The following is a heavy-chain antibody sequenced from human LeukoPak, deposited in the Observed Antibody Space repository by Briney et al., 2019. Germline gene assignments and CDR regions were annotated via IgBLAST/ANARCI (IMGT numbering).Heavy chain of an antibody. V-gene: IGHV1-2*06. Sequence: ASVKVSCKASGYTLTGYYMHWVRQAPGQGLEWMGRINPNSGGTNYAQKFQGRVTMTRDTSISTAYMELSRLRSDDTAVYYCARVFHAYCSDGSCYPDAFDIWGQGTMVTVSS. CDR1: GYTLTGYY. CDR2: INPNSGGT. D-gene: IGHD2-15*01. J-gene: IGHJ3*02. CDR3: ARVFHAYCSDGSCYPDAFDI.